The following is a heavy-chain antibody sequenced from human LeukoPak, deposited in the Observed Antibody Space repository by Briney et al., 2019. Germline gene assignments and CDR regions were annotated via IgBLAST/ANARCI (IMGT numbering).Heavy chain of an antibody. CDR3: ARAKYSSGWSRFDS. CDR2: ISSSGNTI. V-gene: IGHV3-48*03. Sequence: GGSLRLSCAASGFTFSSYEMNWVRQAPGKGLEWVSYISSSGNTIYYADSVKGRFTISRDNAKNSLYLQTNSLRAEDTAVYYCARAKYSSGWSRFDSWGQGILVTVSS. D-gene: IGHD6-19*01. CDR1: GFTFSSYE. J-gene: IGHJ4*02.